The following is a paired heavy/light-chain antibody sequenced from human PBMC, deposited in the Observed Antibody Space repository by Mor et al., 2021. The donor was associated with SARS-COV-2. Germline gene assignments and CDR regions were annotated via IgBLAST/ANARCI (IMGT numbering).Heavy chain of an antibody. D-gene: IGHD1-1*01. J-gene: IGHJ4*02. CDR1: GFMFRDYW. Sequence: EVQLVESGGGLVQPGGSLRLSCAASGFMFRDYWMSWVRQAPGKGLEWVANIKQDGTEKNYVDSVKGRFTISRDNAKNSLFLQMNSLRVEDTALYYCASHGTFDHWGQGTLVTVAS. CDR2: IKQDGTEK. V-gene: IGHV3-7*01. CDR3: ASHGTFDH.
Light chain of an antibody. Sequence: QAGLTQPPSVSKGLRQTATLTCTGNNNNVGNQGAAWLQQHQGHPPKLLSYRSNNRPSGISERFSASRSGNTASLTITGLQPEDEADYYCSAWDSSLSVWVFGGGTKLTVL. CDR2: RSN. CDR1: NNNVGNQG. CDR3: SAWDSSLSVWV. J-gene: IGLJ3*02. V-gene: IGLV10-54*04.